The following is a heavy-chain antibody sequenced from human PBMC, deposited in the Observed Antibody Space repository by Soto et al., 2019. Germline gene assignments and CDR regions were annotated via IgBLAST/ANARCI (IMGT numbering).Heavy chain of an antibody. CDR3: ARVAGSGRITVTDAFDI. CDR2: INPSGGST. D-gene: IGHD4-17*01. Sequence: ASVKVSCKASGYTFTSYYMHWVRQAPGQGLEWMGIINPSGGSTSYAQKFQGRVTMTRDTSTSTVYMELSSLRSEDTAVYYCARVAGSGRITVTDAFDIWGQGTMVPVSS. CDR1: GYTFTSYY. J-gene: IGHJ3*02. V-gene: IGHV1-46*01.